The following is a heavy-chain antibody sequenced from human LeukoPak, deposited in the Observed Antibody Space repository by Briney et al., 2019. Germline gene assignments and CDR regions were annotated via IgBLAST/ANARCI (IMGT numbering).Heavy chain of an antibody. CDR1: GFTFSSYW. CDR2: IMQDGSEK. D-gene: IGHD2-2*01. Sequence: GGSLRLSCAASGFTFSSYWMSWVRQAPGKGLEWVANIMQDGSEKFYVDSVKCRFTISRDNAKNSLYLQMHSLRAEDTAVYYCARDSLYQQLSSYGMDVWGQGTTVTVSS. CDR3: ARDSLYQQLSSYGMDV. J-gene: IGHJ6*02. V-gene: IGHV3-7*01.